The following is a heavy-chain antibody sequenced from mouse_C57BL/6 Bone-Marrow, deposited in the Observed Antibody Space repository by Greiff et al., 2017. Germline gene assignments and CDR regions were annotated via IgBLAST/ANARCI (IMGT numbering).Heavy chain of an antibody. D-gene: IGHD2-3*01. J-gene: IGHJ4*01. Sequence: EVKLMESGPGLAKPSQTLSLTCSVTGYSITSDYWNWIRKFPGNKLEYMGYISYSGSTYYNPSLKSRISITRDTSKNQYYLQLNSVTTEDTATYYCARLLALYDGYYDAMDYWGQGTSVTVSS. CDR2: ISYSGST. CDR1: GYSITSDY. V-gene: IGHV3-8*01. CDR3: ARLLALYDGYYDAMDY.